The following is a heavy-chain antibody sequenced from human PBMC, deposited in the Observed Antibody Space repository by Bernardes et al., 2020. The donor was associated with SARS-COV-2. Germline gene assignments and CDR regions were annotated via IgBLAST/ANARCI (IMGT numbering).Heavy chain of an antibody. D-gene: IGHD3-3*01. CDR2: ISAYNGNT. J-gene: IGHJ6*02. CDR3: AKSPPGVGRISIFGVFIGPDSYHYMDV. CDR1: GYMFKMYG. V-gene: IGHV1-18*04. Sequence: VKVSCKASGYMFKMYGVSWVRQAPGQGLEWVGWISAYNGNTKIAQRFQGRVSMTTDTSTSTAYLELRGLRSDDTAIYYCAKSPPGVGRISIFGVFIGPDSYHYMDVWGQGTTVTVSS.